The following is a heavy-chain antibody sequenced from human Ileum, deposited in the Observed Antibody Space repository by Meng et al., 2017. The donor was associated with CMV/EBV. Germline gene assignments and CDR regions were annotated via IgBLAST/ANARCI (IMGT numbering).Heavy chain of an antibody. V-gene: IGHV4-34*01. CDR2: INHKGNT. CDR3: VRRGRGSEP. J-gene: IGHJ5*02. D-gene: IGHD1-26*01. CDR1: GGSFIDYF. Sequence: QVQLHKWGEGLLQPSETLSLTCPVYGGSFIDYFWTWIRQSPGKGLEWIGEINHKGNTKYTPSLKSRVTISNDTSKKQFSLRMTSVTAADTATYYCVRRGRGSEPWGQGTLVTVSS.